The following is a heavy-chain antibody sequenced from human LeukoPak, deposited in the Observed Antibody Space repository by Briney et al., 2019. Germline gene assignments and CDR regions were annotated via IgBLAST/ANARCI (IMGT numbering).Heavy chain of an antibody. CDR2: ISSSSSYI. Sequence: GGSLRLSCAASGFTFSSYSMNWVRQAPGKGLEWVSSISSSSSYIYYADSVKGRFTISRDNAKNSLYLQMNSLRAEDKAVYYCARQDNAEQQLAHFDYWGQGTLVTVSS. CDR1: GFTFSSYS. D-gene: IGHD6-13*01. V-gene: IGHV3-21*01. J-gene: IGHJ4*02. CDR3: ARQDNAEQQLAHFDY.